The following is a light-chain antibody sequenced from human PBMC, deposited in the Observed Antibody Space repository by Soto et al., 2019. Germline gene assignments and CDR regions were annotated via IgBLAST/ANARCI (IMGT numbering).Light chain of an antibody. CDR3: QQYNIYPWT. V-gene: IGKV1-5*01. J-gene: IGKJ1*01. CDR2: DAS. Sequence: DIQMTQSPSTLSASVGDRVTITCRGRQSFGRWLAWYQQKPGKAPKLLIYDASSLESGVPSRFSGSGSGTEFTLTISSLQPDDFATYYCQQYNIYPWTFGQGTKVDIK. CDR1: QSFGRW.